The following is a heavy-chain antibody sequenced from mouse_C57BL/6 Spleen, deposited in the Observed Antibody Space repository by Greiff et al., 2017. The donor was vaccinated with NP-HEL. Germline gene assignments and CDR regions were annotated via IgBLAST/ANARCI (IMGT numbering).Heavy chain of an antibody. D-gene: IGHD1-1*01. CDR3: ARGYDGSSYVFAY. CDR2: INPSTGGT. Sequence: VQLQQSGPELVKPGASVKISCKASGYSFTGYYMNWVKQSPEKSLEWIGEINPSTGGTTYNQKFKAKATLTVDKSSSTAYMQLKSLTSEDSAVYYCARGYDGSSYVFAYWGQGTLVTVSA. CDR1: GYSFTGYY. J-gene: IGHJ3*01. V-gene: IGHV1-42*01.